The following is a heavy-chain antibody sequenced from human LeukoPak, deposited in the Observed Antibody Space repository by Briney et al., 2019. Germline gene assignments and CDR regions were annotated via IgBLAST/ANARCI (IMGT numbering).Heavy chain of an antibody. CDR1: GFTFSSSA. Sequence: GGSLRLSCAASGFTFSSSAMSWVRQVPGKGLEWVSGISASGGSTYYADSVRGRFTISRDNAKNSLYLQMNSLRAEDTAVYYCARAEQQLGRYYYYYGMDVWGQGTTVTVSS. CDR3: ARAEQQLGRYYYYYGMDV. D-gene: IGHD6-13*01. CDR2: ISASGGST. J-gene: IGHJ6*02. V-gene: IGHV3-23*01.